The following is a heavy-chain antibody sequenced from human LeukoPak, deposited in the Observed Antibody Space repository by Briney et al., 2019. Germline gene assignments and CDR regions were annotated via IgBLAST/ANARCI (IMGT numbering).Heavy chain of an antibody. V-gene: IGHV3-9*03. CDR2: ISWNSGSI. CDR3: AKGPSSGWYYFDY. D-gene: IGHD6-19*01. J-gene: IGHJ4*02. CDR1: GFTFDDYA. Sequence: GGSLRLSCAASGFTFDDYAMHWVRQAPGKGLEWVSGISWNSGSIGYADSVKGRFTISRDNAKNSLYLQMNSLRAEDMALYYSAKGPSSGWYYFDYWGQGTLVTVSS.